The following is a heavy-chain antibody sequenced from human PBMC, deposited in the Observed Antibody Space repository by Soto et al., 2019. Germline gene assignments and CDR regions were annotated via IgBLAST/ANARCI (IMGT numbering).Heavy chain of an antibody. CDR3: ARGGSDQPDYYFDY. J-gene: IGHJ4*02. CDR2: IYYSGST. D-gene: IGHD3-3*01. Sequence: SETLSLTCTVSGGSISSYYWSWIRQPPGKGLEWIGYIYYSGSTSYNPSLKSRVTISVDASKNQFSLKLSSVTAADTAVYYCARGGSDQPDYYFDYWGQGTLVTVSS. V-gene: IGHV4-59*01. CDR1: GGSISSYY.